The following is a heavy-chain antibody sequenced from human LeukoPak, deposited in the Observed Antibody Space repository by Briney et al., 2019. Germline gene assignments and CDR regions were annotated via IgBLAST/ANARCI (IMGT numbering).Heavy chain of an antibody. Sequence: GGSLRLSCAAPGFTLSNYLMHWVRHAPGKGLVWVSRVDSDGTSTYYADSVKGRFSISRDNSKSTMYLQMNSLRAEDTAVYYCVRAFGGFGDLTLRYWGQGTLVIVSS. CDR3: VRAFGGFGDLTLRY. D-gene: IGHD3-10*01. J-gene: IGHJ4*02. CDR2: VDSDGTST. CDR1: GFTLSNYL. V-gene: IGHV3-74*01.